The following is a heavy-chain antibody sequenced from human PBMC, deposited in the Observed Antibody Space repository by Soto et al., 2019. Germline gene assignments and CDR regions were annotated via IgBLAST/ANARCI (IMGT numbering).Heavy chain of an antibody. D-gene: IGHD2-21*01. V-gene: IGHV1-3*01. CDR3: ARSLVVIARNFDY. J-gene: IGHJ4*02. CDR1: GYTFTSYA. CDR2: INAGNGNT. Sequence: QVQLVQSGAEAKKPGASVKVSCKASGYTFTSYAMHWVRQAPGQRLEWMGWINAGNGNTKYSQKFQGRVTITRDTSASTAYMELSSLRSEDTAVYYCARSLVVIARNFDYWGQGTLVTVSS.